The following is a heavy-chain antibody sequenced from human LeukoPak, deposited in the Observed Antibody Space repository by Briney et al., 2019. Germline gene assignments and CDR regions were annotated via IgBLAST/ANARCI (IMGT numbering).Heavy chain of an antibody. CDR1: GGSFSGYY. CDR3: ARPGRTARNYYYYYMDV. V-gene: IGHV4-34*01. J-gene: IGHJ6*03. Sequence: SETLSLTCAVYGGSFSGYYWSWIRQPPGKGLEWIGEINHSGSTNYNPSLKSRVTISVDTSKNQFSLKLSSVTAADTAVYYCARPGRTARNYYYYYMDVWGKGTTVTVSS. D-gene: IGHD6-6*01. CDR2: INHSGST.